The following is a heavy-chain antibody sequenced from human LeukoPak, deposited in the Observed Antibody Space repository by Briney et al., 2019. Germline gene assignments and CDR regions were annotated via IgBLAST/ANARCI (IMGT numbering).Heavy chain of an antibody. CDR1: GGSIASSNW. CDR2: NWHSRST. J-gene: IGHJ4*02. D-gene: IGHD6-13*01. CDR3: ARDGGAAGPEFDC. V-gene: IGHV4-4*02. Sequence: SETLSLTCAVSGGSIASSNWWRWGRQPPEQRLVGSGENWHSRSTNYNPSLQSRVTISVDQSTHQFSLTLTSVTAADTAVYYCARDGGAAGPEFDCWGPGTLVIVSS.